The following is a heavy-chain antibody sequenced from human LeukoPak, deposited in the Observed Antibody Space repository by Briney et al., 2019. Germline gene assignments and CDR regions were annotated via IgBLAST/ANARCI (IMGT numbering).Heavy chain of an antibody. CDR3: AKVTAEGYMDV. V-gene: IGHV3-15*01. D-gene: IGHD5-18*01. J-gene: IGHJ6*03. Sequence: GGSLRLSCAASGFTFSSNAMSWVRQAPGKGLEWVGRIKSKTDGGTTDYAAPVKGRFTISRDDSKNTLYLQMNSLRAEDTAVYYCAKVTAEGYMDVWGKGTTVTVSS. CDR1: GFTFSSNA. CDR2: IKSKTDGGTT.